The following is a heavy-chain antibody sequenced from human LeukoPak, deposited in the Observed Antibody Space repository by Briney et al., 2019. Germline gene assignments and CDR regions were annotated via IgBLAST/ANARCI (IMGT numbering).Heavy chain of an antibody. CDR3: ARVERYYDSSGYLSY. D-gene: IGHD3-22*01. CDR1: GYTFTSYA. V-gene: IGHV1-3*01. Sequence: ASVKVSCKASGYTFTSYAMHWVRQAPGQRLEWMGWINAGNGNTKYSQKFQGRVTITRDTSASTAYMELSSLRSEDTAVYYCARVERYYDSSGYLSYWGQGTLVTVS. J-gene: IGHJ4*02. CDR2: INAGNGNT.